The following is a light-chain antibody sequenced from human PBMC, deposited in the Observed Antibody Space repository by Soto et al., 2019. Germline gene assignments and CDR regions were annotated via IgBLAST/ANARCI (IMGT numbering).Light chain of an antibody. Sequence: TRPGSVGDIAIIICRASQTISSWLAWYQQKPGKAPKLLIYKASTLKSGAPSRFSGSGSGTEFTLTISCLQPDDFTTYCCQHSKCPPKAFGQGTKVDI. CDR1: QTISSW. J-gene: IGKJ1*01. CDR3: QHSKCPPKA. V-gene: IGKV1-5*03. CDR2: KAS.